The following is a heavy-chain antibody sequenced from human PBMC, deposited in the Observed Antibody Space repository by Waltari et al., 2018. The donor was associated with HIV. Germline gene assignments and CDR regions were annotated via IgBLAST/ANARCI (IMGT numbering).Heavy chain of an antibody. CDR3: TRLSIVVVTAIDF. V-gene: IGHV4-39*01. J-gene: IGHJ4*02. CDR2: LYYSGST. D-gene: IGHD2-21*02. Sequence: QLQLQESGPGLVKPSETLSLTCTVSGGSISSSTYYWGWVRQPPGKGLEWLGNLYYSGSTYYNPSLKSRVTISVDTSKNQFSRKLSSVTAADTAVYYCTRLSIVVVTAIDFWGQGTLVTVSS. CDR1: GGSISSSTYY.